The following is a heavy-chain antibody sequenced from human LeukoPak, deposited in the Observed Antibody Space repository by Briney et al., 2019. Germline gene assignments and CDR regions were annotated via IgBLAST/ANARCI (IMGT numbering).Heavy chain of an antibody. CDR2: INPSGGST. V-gene: IGHV1-46*01. CDR1: GYTFTSYY. CDR3: ARVSGGGTIFGVVRYPGYYFDY. D-gene: IGHD3-3*01. Sequence: GASVKVSCKASGYTFTSYYMHWVRQAPGQGLEWMGIINPSGGSTSYAQKFQGRVTMTRDTSTSTVYMELSGLRSEDTAVYYCARVSGGGTIFGVVRYPGYYFDYWGQGTLVTVSS. J-gene: IGHJ4*02.